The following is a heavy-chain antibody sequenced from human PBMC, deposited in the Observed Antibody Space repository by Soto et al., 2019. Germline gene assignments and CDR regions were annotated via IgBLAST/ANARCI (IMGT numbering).Heavy chain of an antibody. Sequence: QVQLVQSGAEVKKPGASVKVSCKASGYTFTTHGISWVRQVPGQGLEWMGWVRGDNGHTNYAQSLQGRVTMTTDTSTPTAYMELRSLRSPPTAVYYCARDLGYCRSATSSPESFDPWGQGTLVTFSS. CDR1: GYTFTTHG. J-gene: IGHJ5*02. CDR2: VRGDNGHT. D-gene: IGHD2-2*01. V-gene: IGHV1-18*01. CDR3: ARDLGYCRSATSSPESFDP.